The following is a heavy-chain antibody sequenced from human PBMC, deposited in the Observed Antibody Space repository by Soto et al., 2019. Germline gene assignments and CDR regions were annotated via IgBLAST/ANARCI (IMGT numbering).Heavy chain of an antibody. CDR1: GGTFSSYA. CDR3: ARGDINMVRGGNYYYDGMDV. D-gene: IGHD3-10*01. Sequence: QVQLVQSGAEVKKPGSSVKVSCKASGGTFSSYAISWVRQAPGQGLEWMGGIIPIFGTANYAQKFQGRVTITAAESTSTAYMEQSSRRAEDTAVYYGARGDINMVRGGNYYYDGMDVWGQGTTVTVSS. J-gene: IGHJ6*02. V-gene: IGHV1-69*12. CDR2: IIPIFGTA.